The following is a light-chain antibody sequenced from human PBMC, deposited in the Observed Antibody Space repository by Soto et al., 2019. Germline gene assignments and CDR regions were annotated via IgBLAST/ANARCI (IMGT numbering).Light chain of an antibody. CDR3: CSFAGNYFL. CDR1: SSDVGGYNY. Sequence: QSALTQPRSVSGSSGQSVTISCTGTSSDVGGYNYVSWYQQYPGKAPKVMIYDVNKRPSGVPDRFSGSKSGNTASLTISGLQSEDEADYYCCSFAGNYFLFGGGTKLTVL. V-gene: IGLV2-11*01. CDR2: DVN. J-gene: IGLJ2*01.